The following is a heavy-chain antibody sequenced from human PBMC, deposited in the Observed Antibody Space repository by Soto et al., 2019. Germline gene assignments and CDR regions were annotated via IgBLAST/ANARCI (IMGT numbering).Heavy chain of an antibody. CDR3: ARDTPDAYNHWYFDL. J-gene: IGHJ2*01. V-gene: IGHV3-33*01. Sequence: QVQLVESGGGVVQPGRSLRLSCAASGFTFSSYGMHWVRQAPGKGLEWVAGVWYDGSNKYYAESVKGRFAISRDNSKNTLYLQMNSLRAGDTAVYYCARDTPDAYNHWYFDLWGRGTLVTVSS. CDR2: VWYDGSNK. D-gene: IGHD1-1*01. CDR1: GFTFSSYG.